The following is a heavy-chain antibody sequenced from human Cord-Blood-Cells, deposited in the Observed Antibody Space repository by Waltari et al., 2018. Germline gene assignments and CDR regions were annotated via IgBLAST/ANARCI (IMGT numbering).Heavy chain of an antibody. D-gene: IGHD2-15*01. CDR2: VSPIFGTA. CDR3: ARDHCSGGSCYSWNNWFDP. V-gene: IGHV1-69*01. CDR1: GGTLSSDA. Sequence: QVQLVQSGAEVKKPGASVTVSCKAYGGTLSSDAISWVRQAPGHGLEWMGGVSPIFGTANYAQKFQGRVTITADESTSTAYMELSSLRSEDTAVYYCARDHCSGGSCYSWNNWFDPWGQGTLVTVSS. J-gene: IGHJ5*02.